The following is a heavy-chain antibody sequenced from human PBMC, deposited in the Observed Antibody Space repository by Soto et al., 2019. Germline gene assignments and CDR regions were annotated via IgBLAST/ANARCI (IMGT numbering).Heavy chain of an antibody. Sequence: GGSLRLSCAACGFTFSSYSMNWVRQAPGKGLEWVSYISSSSVTIYYADSVKGRFTISRDNAKNSLYLQMNSLSDGDTAVYFCARGLAARQSWFDPLGQGTLVTVSS. D-gene: IGHD6-6*01. CDR3: ARGLAARQSWFDP. J-gene: IGHJ5*02. CDR1: GFTFSSYS. CDR2: ISSSSVTI. V-gene: IGHV3-48*02.